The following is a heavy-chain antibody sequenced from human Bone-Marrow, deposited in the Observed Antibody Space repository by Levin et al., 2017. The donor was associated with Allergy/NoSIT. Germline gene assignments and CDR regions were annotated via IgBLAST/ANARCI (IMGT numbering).Heavy chain of an antibody. CDR2: IYPGDSDT. CDR1: GYSFTNYW. V-gene: IGHV5-51*01. D-gene: IGHD3-3*01. J-gene: IGHJ4*02. Sequence: PGESLKISCEGSGYSFTNYWIGWVRQMPGKGLEWMGIIYPGDSDTKYSPSFQGQVTISADKSITTAYLQWSSLKASDTAIYYCARRWGSYEFFDLWGQGTLVTVSS. CDR3: ARRWGSYEFFDL.